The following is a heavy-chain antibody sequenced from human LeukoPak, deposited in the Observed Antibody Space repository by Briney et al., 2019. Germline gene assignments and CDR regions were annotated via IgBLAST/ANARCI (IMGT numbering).Heavy chain of an antibody. V-gene: IGHV3-53*01. Sequence: GGSLRLSCAASGLTVSSKYMSWVRQAPGKGLEWVSVMYNNGNTHYADSVKGRFTISRDNVKNMLYLQMNSLRPEDTAVYYCARVDGDRVAYWGQGTLVTVSS. CDR2: MYNNGNT. CDR3: ARVDGDRVAY. CDR1: GLTVSSKY. J-gene: IGHJ4*02. D-gene: IGHD4-17*01.